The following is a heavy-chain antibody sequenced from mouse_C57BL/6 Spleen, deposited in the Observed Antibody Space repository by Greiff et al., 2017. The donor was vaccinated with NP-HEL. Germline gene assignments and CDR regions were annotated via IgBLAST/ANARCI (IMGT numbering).Heavy chain of an antibody. CDR3: ARPLLPHYYAMDY. V-gene: IGHV5-9*01. CDR2: ISGGGGNT. D-gene: IGHD2-3*01. J-gene: IGHJ4*01. Sequence: EVQLVESGGGLVKPGGSLKLSCAASGFTFSSYTMSWVRQTPEKRLEWVATISGGGGNTYYPDSVKGRFTISRDNAKNTLYLQMSSLRSEDTALYYCARPLLPHYYAMDYWGQGTSVTVSS. CDR1: GFTFSSYT.